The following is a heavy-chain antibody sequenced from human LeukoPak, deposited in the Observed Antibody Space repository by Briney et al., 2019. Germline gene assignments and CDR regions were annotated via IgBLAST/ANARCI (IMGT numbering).Heavy chain of an antibody. Sequence: SETLSLTCTVSGGSISSGSYYWGWIRQPPGKGLEWIGSIYYSRSTYYNPSLKSRVTISVDTSENQFSLKLSSVTAADTAVYYCASNYYYGSGSYDWGQGTLVTVSS. J-gene: IGHJ4*02. CDR1: GGSISSGSYY. CDR2: IYYSRST. V-gene: IGHV4-39*01. D-gene: IGHD3-10*01. CDR3: ASNYYYGSGSYD.